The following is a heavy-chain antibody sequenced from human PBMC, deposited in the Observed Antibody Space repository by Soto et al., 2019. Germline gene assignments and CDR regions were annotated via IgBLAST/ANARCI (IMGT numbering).Heavy chain of an antibody. CDR1: GFTFNNYA. CDR3: AKGSASGSPYYFDY. V-gene: IGHV3-23*01. D-gene: IGHD6-25*01. Sequence: PGGSLRLSCAASGFTFNNYAMSWVRQAPGKGLEWVSAITGSGGDTYHADSVKGRFTISRDNSKNTLYLQMNTLRAEDTAVYYCAKGSASGSPYYFDYWGHGTLVTV. CDR2: ITGSGGDT. J-gene: IGHJ4*01.